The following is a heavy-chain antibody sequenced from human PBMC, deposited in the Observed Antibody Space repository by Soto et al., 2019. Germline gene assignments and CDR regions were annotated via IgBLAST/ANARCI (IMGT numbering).Heavy chain of an antibody. CDR1: GYTFTSYY. D-gene: IGHD1-26*01. V-gene: IGHV1-46*01. J-gene: IGHJ4*02. Sequence: QVQLLQSGAEVNKPGASVTISCETSGYTFTSYYIHWVRQAPGHGLEWMGVINPGGGSTSYSQNFRDSVTMTNAASTRSVYMELKSRRSNDTDVYYCAILVSGSLFDYWGQGTLVTVSS. CDR3: AILVSGSLFDY. CDR2: INPGGGST.